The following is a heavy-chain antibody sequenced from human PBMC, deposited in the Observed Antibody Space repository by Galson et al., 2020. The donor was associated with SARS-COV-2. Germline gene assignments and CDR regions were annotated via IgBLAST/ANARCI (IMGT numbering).Heavy chain of an antibody. D-gene: IGHD2-15*01. Sequence: ASVKVSCKASGGTFSSYAISWVRQAPGQGLEWMGRIIPIFGTANYAQKFQGRVTITADKSTSTAYMELSSLRSEDTAVYYCASLRGPYCSGGSCHQDWGQGTLVTVSS. V-gene: IGHV1-69*06. CDR2: IIPIFGTA. CDR1: GGTFSSYA. J-gene: IGHJ4*02. CDR3: ASLRGPYCSGGSCHQD.